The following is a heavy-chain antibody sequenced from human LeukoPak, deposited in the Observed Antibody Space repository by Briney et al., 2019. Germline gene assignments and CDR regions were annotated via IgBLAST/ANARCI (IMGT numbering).Heavy chain of an antibody. CDR1: GGSISSYY. CDR2: IYYSGST. Sequence: SETLSLTCAVYGGSISSYYWSWIRQPPGKGLEWIGYIYYSGSTNYNPSLKSRVTISVDTSKNQFSLKLSSVTAADTAVYYCARVPSLEWLFAYFDYWGQGTLVTVSS. J-gene: IGHJ4*02. V-gene: IGHV4-59*01. CDR3: ARVPSLEWLFAYFDY. D-gene: IGHD3-3*01.